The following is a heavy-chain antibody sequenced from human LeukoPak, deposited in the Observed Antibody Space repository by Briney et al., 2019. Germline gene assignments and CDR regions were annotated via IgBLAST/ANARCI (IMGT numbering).Heavy chain of an antibody. CDR2: ISHTEGT. Sequence: SETLSLTCTVSGGSISSSSYYWGWIRQSPGKGLEWIGEISHTEGTRYNPSLESRVTMSVGTSENQLSLKLIFVTAADTAVYYCARIRCGHSGSVCYNHWGLGTLVTVSS. V-gene: IGHV4-39*01. CDR3: ARIRCGHSGSVCYNH. D-gene: IGHD3-9*01. CDR1: GGSISSSSYY. J-gene: IGHJ4*02.